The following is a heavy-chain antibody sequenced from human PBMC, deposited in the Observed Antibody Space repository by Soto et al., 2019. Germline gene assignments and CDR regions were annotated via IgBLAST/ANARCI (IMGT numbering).Heavy chain of an antibody. J-gene: IGHJ4*02. Sequence: EVQMLESGGGLVQPGGSLRLSCAASGFTFSNYAMSWVRQAPGKGLEWVSSVNAGGGGTFYAESVKGRFTVSRDNSKTTLYLQMDSLRVEDMAVYYCARQYDSSLKYFDYWGQGTLVTVSS. CDR1: GFTFSNYA. D-gene: IGHD3-22*01. CDR2: VNAGGGGT. V-gene: IGHV3-23*01. CDR3: ARQYDSSLKYFDY.